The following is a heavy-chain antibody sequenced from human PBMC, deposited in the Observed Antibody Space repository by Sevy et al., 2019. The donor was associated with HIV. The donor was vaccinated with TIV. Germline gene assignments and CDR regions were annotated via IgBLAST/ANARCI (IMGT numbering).Heavy chain of an antibody. CDR2: IGAYNGNA. CDR1: GYTFASEG. J-gene: IGHJ4*02. V-gene: IGHV1-18*01. D-gene: IGHD3-10*01. CDR3: ARVPTYYYGSATYFES. Sequence: ASVKVSCKASGYTFASEGISWVRQAPGQGLEWMGWIGAYNGNANSAQKLQGRVTMTTDTSTGTAYMELSSLRSDDTAIDYCARVPTYYYGSATYFESWGQGTLVTVSS.